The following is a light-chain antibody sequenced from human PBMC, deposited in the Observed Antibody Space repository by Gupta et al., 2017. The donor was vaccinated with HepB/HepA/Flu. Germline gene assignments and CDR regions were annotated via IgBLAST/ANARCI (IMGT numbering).Light chain of an antibody. Sequence: EVLLTQSPATLSLSPGERATLSCGASQKISTSLAWYQQRPGQAPRLLIYDASKRATGIPARFSGSGSGTDFTLTISSLDPEDFAVYYFQQRDSWPLTFGGGTKVEI. CDR3: QQRDSWPLT. CDR1: QKISTS. J-gene: IGKJ4*01. V-gene: IGKV3-11*01. CDR2: DAS.